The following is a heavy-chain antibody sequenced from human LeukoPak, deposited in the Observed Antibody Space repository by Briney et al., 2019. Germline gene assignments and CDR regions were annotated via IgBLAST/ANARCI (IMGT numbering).Heavy chain of an antibody. CDR2: IYHSGST. J-gene: IGHJ3*02. V-gene: IGHV4-38-2*02. CDR1: GYSISSGYY. D-gene: IGHD2-2*01. CDR3: ARVLGHCSSTSCVDAFDI. Sequence: SETLSLTCTVSGYSISSGYYWGWIRQPPGKGLEWIGSIYHSGSTYYNPSLKSRVIISVDTSKNQFSLKLSSVTAADTAVYYCARVLGHCSSTSCVDAFDIWGQGTMVTVSS.